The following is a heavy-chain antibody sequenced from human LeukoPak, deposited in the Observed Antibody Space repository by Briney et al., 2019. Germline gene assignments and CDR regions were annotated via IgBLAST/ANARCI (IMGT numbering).Heavy chain of an antibody. D-gene: IGHD2/OR15-2a*01. CDR2: IRESGSST. V-gene: IGHV3-23*01. CDR1: GFTFSSYS. J-gene: IGHJ2*01. Sequence: GGSLRLSCAASGFTFSSYSMSWVRQAPGKGLEWVSAIRESGSSTYYTDSVKGRFTISRDNSKNTLYLQMNSLRAEDTAVYYCAKVFYGNYWYFDLWGRGTLVTVSS. CDR3: AKVFYGNYWYFDL.